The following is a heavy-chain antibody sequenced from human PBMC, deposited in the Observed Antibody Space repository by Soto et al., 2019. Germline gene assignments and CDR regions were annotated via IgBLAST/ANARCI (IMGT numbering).Heavy chain of an antibody. V-gene: IGHV4-31*03. CDR2: IYYSGST. CDR3: ARTDRGATLLH. Sequence: QVQLQESGPGLVKPSQTLSLTCTVSGGSISSGGYYWSWIRQHPGKGLEWIGYIYYSGSTYYNPCLVMRGTLPVDTAKSQFSLKLSPATAGDAAVDSCARTDRGATLLHWGQGMLVTVSS. CDR1: GGSISSGGYY. D-gene: IGHD1-26*01. J-gene: IGHJ4*02.